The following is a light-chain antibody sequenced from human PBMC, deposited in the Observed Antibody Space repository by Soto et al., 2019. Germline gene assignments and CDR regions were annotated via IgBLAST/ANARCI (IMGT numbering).Light chain of an antibody. Sequence: EIVLTQSPGNLSLSPGERATLSCRASQSVSSNYLGWYQQKPGQAPRLLIYGASSRATGIPDRFSGSGSGTDFTLTISRLEPEDFAVYYCQQYGSSPITFGQGARLEIK. V-gene: IGKV3-20*01. CDR1: QSVSSNY. J-gene: IGKJ5*01. CDR2: GAS. CDR3: QQYGSSPIT.